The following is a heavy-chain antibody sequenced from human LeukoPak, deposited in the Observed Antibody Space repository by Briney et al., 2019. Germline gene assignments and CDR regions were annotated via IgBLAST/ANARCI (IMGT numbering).Heavy chain of an antibody. J-gene: IGHJ4*02. CDR1: GGSISSGGYS. CDR2: IYESGST. D-gene: IGHD2-15*01. V-gene: IGHV4-30-2*01. CDR3: ARASGGVVAAISY. Sequence: PSQTLSLTCAVSGGSISSGGYSWHWIRQPPGKGLWWIGHIYESGSTYYNPSLKSRVAISVDRSKTQFSLKLTSVTAADTAVYFCARASGGVVAAISYWGQGILVTVSS.